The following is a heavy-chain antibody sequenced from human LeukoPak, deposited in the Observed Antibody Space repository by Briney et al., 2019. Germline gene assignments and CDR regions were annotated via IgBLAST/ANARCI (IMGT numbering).Heavy chain of an antibody. CDR3: ARHSDTAAAGTPHAFDI. J-gene: IGHJ3*02. CDR2: VHCSGST. CDR1: GASISSCSYY. D-gene: IGHD6-13*01. Sequence: SETLSLTCTVSGASISSCSYYWGWVRQPPGKGPEWIGSVHCSGSTYYNPSLKSRVTISVDTSNKHPYVMLSSVTAADTAVYYCARHSDTAAAGTPHAFDIWGQGTLVTVSS. V-gene: IGHV4-39*01.